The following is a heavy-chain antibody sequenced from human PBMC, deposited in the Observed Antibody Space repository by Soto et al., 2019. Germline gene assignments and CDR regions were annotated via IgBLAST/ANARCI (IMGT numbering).Heavy chain of an antibody. D-gene: IGHD3-22*01. CDR2: IYPGDSDT. J-gene: IGHJ3*02. Sequence: GESLKISCKGSGYSFTSYWIGWVRQMPGKGLEWMGIIYPGDSDTRYSPSFQGQVTISADKSVSTAYLQWSSLKASDTAMYYCALALEDSSGPDAFDIWGQGKMVTVSS. CDR1: GYSFTSYW. CDR3: ALALEDSSGPDAFDI. V-gene: IGHV5-51*01.